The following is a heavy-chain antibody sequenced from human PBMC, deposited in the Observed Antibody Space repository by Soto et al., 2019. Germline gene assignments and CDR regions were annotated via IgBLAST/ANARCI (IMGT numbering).Heavy chain of an antibody. CDR1: GYSFTSYW. J-gene: IGHJ3*02. Sequence: GESLKISCKGSGYSFTSYWISWVRQMPGKGLEWMGRIDPSDSYTNYSPSFQGHVTISADKSISTAYLQWSSLKASDTAMYYCAFALRDAFDIWGQGTMVTVSS. D-gene: IGHD5-12*01. CDR2: IDPSDSYT. CDR3: AFALRDAFDI. V-gene: IGHV5-10-1*01.